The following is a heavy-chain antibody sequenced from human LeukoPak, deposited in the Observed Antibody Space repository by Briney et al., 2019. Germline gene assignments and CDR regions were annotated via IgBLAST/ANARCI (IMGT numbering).Heavy chain of an antibody. Sequence: KPSETLSLTCTVSGGSIRSYYWSWIRQPPGKGLEWVGYIFYSGTTDSNPSLKSRVTISVDTSKNQLSLKLSSVTAADTAVYYCARTYCSGGSCHFDYWGQGTLVTVSS. D-gene: IGHD2-15*01. CDR3: ARTYCSGGSCHFDY. J-gene: IGHJ4*02. CDR2: IFYSGTT. CDR1: GGSIRSYY. V-gene: IGHV4-59*08.